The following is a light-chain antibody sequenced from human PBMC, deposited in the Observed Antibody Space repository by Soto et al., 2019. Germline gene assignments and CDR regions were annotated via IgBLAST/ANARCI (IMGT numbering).Light chain of an antibody. CDR1: QSVSSN. CDR3: QQYDYWRT. CDR2: GAS. J-gene: IGKJ1*01. Sequence: EIVMTQSPATLSVSPGERATLSCRASQSVSSNLAWYQQKPGQAPRLLIYGASTRATGIPARFSGSGSATEFTLTISSLQSEDFAVYYCQQYDYWRTFGQGTKVEIK. V-gene: IGKV3-15*01.